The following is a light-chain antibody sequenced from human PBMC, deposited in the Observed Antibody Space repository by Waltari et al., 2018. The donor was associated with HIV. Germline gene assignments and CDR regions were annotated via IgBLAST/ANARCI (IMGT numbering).Light chain of an antibody. J-gene: IGLJ3*02. CDR3: NSYAGSNNWV. CDR1: SSDVGGSKY. Sequence: QSALTQPPSASGSPGQSVTISCTGTSSDVGGSKYVSWYQQHPGKAPKLMIYEVNKRPSGVPDRFSGSKSANTASLTVSGLQDDDEADYYCNSYAGSNNWVFGGGTKLTVL. V-gene: IGLV2-8*01. CDR2: EVN.